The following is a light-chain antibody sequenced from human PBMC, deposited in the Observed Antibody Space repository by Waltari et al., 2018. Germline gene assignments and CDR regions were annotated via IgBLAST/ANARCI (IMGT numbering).Light chain of an antibody. V-gene: IGLV2-23*02. Sequence: QSALTQPASVSGSPRQSITISCPGTSSDVGSYNLVSWYQQHPGKAPKLMIYEVSKRPSGVSNRFSGSKSGNTASLTISGLQAEDEADYYCCSYAGSSTSVFGTGTKVTVL. CDR1: SSDVGSYNL. J-gene: IGLJ1*01. CDR2: EVS. CDR3: CSYAGSSTSV.